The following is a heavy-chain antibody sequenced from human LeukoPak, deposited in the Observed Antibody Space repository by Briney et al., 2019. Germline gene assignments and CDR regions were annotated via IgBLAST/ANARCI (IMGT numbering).Heavy chain of an antibody. CDR3: AKDADYGGNSGPFDY. D-gene: IGHD4-23*01. Sequence: GGSLRLSCAASGFTFDDYAMHWVRQAPGKGLEWVSGISWSSGSIGYADSVKGRFTISRDNAKNSLYLQMNSLRAEDMALYYCAKDADYGGNSGPFDYWGQGTLVTVSS. V-gene: IGHV3-9*03. J-gene: IGHJ4*02. CDR1: GFTFDDYA. CDR2: ISWSSGSI.